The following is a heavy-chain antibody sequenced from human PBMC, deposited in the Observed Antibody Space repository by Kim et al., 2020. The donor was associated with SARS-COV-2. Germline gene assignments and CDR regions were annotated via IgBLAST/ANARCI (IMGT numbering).Heavy chain of an antibody. CDR1: GFTFSNAW. CDR3: TTDITIFGVVIGY. J-gene: IGHJ4*02. V-gene: IGHV3-15*01. D-gene: IGHD3-3*01. CDR2: IKSKTDGGTT. Sequence: GGSLRLSCAASGFTFSNAWMSWVRQAPGKGLEWVGRIKSKTDGGTTDYAAPVKGRFTISRDDSKNTLYLQMNSLKTEDTAVYYCTTDITIFGVVIGYWGQGTLVTVSS.